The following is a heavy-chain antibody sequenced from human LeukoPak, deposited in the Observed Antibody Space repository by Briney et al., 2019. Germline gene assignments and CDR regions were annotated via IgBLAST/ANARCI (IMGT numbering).Heavy chain of an antibody. J-gene: IGHJ4*02. Sequence: GGSLRLSCSASRFNVNNYWMHWVRQAPGKGLVWVSRINEDGRVTSYAGSVRGRFTISRDSVENTLHLQMNSLRAEDTAVYYCVKDFGGNSDYWGQGTLVTVSS. V-gene: IGHV3-74*01. D-gene: IGHD4-23*01. CDR3: VKDFGGNSDY. CDR1: RFNVNNYW. CDR2: INEDGRVT.